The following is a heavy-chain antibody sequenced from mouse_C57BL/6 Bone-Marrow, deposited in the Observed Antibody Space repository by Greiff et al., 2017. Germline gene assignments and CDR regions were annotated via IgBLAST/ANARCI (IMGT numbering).Heavy chain of an antibody. CDR1: GFTFSSYG. J-gene: IGHJ3*01. CDR3: ARRDGYSERFAY. V-gene: IGHV5-6*02. CDR2: ISSGGSYT. Sequence: EVKVVESGGDLVKPGGSLKLSCAASGFTFSSYGMSWVRQTPDKRLEWVATISSGGSYTYYPDSVKGRFTISRDNAKNTLYLQMSSLKSEDTAMYYGARRDGYSERFAYWGQGTLVTVSA. D-gene: IGHD2-3*01.